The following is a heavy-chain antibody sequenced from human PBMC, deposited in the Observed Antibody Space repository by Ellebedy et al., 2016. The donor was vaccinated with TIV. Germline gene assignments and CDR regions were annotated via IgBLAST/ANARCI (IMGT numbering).Heavy chain of an antibody. V-gene: IGHV3-23*01. CDR3: AKDLPYYYDRSGFYSPSYYFDY. D-gene: IGHD3-22*01. CDR2: ISGSGDST. CDR1: GFTFSSHA. Sequence: GGSLRLXCAASGFTFSSHAMSWVRQAPGKGLEWVSAISGSGDSTAHADSVKGRFTISRDNSKNTLYLQMNSLRAEDTAVYYCAKDLPYYYDRSGFYSPSYYFDYWGQGTLVTVSS. J-gene: IGHJ4*02.